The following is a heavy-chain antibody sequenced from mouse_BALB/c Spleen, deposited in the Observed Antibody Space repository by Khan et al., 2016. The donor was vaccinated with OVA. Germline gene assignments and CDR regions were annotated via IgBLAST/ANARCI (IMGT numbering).Heavy chain of an antibody. CDR1: EYEFPSHD. CDR3: ERHIYMYSSFAY. D-gene: IGHD2-14*01. V-gene: IGHV5-2*01. Sequence: EVELVESGGGLVQPGESLKLSCESNEYEFPSHDMSWVRKTPEKRLELVAAINSDGGSTYYPDTMERRFIISRDNTKKTLYLQMSSMRSEDTALCYCERHIYMYSSFAYWGQGTLVTVSA. J-gene: IGHJ3*01. CDR2: INSDGGST.